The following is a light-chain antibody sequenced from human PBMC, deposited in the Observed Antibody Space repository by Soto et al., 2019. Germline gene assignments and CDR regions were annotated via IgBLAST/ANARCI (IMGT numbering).Light chain of an antibody. CDR1: SSDVGGYNY. CDR3: SSYAGSNGYV. Sequence: QSVLTQPPSASGSPGQSVTISCTGTSSDVGGYNYVSWYQQHPGKAPKLMIYEVSKRPSGVPDRSSGSKSGNTASLTVSGLQAEDEADYYCSSYAGSNGYVFGTGTKLTVL. V-gene: IGLV2-8*01. J-gene: IGLJ1*01. CDR2: EVS.